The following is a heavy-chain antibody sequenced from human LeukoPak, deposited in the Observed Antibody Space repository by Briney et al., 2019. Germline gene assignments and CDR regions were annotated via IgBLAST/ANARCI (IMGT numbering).Heavy chain of an antibody. J-gene: IGHJ4*02. CDR2: ISHDGSNK. V-gene: IGHV3-30*18. Sequence: PGGSLRLSCAASGFTFSTYGMHWVRQAPGKGLEWVAVISHDGSNKYYADSVKGRFTISRDNSKNTLYLQMNSLRAEDTAVYYCAKDSRSGSYYFDYWGQGTLVAVST. CDR1: GFTFSTYG. D-gene: IGHD1-26*01. CDR3: AKDSRSGSYYFDY.